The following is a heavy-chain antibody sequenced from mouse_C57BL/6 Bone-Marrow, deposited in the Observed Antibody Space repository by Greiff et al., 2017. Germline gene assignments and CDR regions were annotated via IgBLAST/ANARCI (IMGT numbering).Heavy chain of an antibody. CDR3: ARYRTWLLQYFDV. J-gene: IGHJ1*03. CDR1: GYTFTSYW. D-gene: IGHD2-3*01. Sequence: QVQLQQPGAELVKPGASVKLSCKASGYTFTSYWMHWVKQRPGQGLEWIGMIHPNSGSTNYNEKFKSKATLTVDKSSSTAYMQLSSLTSEDSAVYYCARYRTWLLQYFDVWGTGTTVTVSS. V-gene: IGHV1-64*01. CDR2: IHPNSGST.